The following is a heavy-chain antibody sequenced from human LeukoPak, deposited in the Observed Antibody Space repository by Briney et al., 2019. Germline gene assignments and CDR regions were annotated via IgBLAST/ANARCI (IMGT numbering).Heavy chain of an antibody. Sequence: PSETLSLTCAVYGGSFSGYYWSWIRQPPVKGLEWIGEINHSGSTNYNPSLKSRVTISVDTSKNQFSLKLSSVTAADTAVYYCARAPDTVTENYFDYWGQGTLVTVSS. CDR3: ARAPDTVTENYFDY. D-gene: IGHD4-17*01. J-gene: IGHJ4*02. CDR1: GGSFSGYY. V-gene: IGHV4-34*01. CDR2: INHSGST.